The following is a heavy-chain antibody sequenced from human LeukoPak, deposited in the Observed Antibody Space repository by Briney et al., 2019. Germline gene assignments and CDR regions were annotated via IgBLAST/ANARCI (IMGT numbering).Heavy chain of an antibody. V-gene: IGHV4-38-2*02. Sequence: SVTLSLTCTVSGYSISSVYYGGWPRQPPGKGLDWIGSTNHNGSTYYNPSLKSRLPISVDKSKNQFSLKLSSVTAADTAVYYCANAIATDYWGQGTLVTVSS. CDR1: GYSISSVYY. D-gene: IGHD6-13*01. J-gene: IGHJ4*02. CDR3: ANAIATDY. CDR2: TNHNGST.